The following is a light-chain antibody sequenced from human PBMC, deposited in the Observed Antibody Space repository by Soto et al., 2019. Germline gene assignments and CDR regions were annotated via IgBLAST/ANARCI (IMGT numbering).Light chain of an antibody. CDR2: AAS. Sequence: DIQMTQSPSSLSASVGDTVTITCRASQGINNYLAWFQQRPGKVPKLLIYAASTLQSGVPSRFRGSRSGTDFTLTISSLQPEDFATYYCQQSHSTPLTFGGGTKVDIK. CDR3: QQSHSTPLT. J-gene: IGKJ4*01. V-gene: IGKV1-27*01. CDR1: QGINNY.